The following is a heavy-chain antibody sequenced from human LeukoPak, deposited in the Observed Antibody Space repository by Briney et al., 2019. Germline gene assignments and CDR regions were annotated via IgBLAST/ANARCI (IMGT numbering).Heavy chain of an antibody. CDR2: IFYSGST. J-gene: IGHJ4*02. CDR3: ARGARGNYVVFDY. D-gene: IGHD1-7*01. V-gene: IGHV4-59*01. Sequence: PSETLSLTCTVSGGSISGYYWSWIRQPPGKGLEWIGYIFYSGSTNYNPSLKSRLTISVDTSKNQFSLKLSSVTVADTAVYYCARGARGNYVVFDYWGQGTLVTVSS. CDR1: GGSISGYY.